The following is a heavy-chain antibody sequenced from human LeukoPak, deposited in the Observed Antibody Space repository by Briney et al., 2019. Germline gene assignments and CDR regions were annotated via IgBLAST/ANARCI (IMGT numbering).Heavy chain of an antibody. CDR3: AKQQPYDSSGYSPS. D-gene: IGHD3-22*01. CDR2: ISGSGGST. J-gene: IGHJ4*02. Sequence: GGSLRLSCAASGFTFSSYAMSWVRQAPGKGLEWVSAISGSGGSTYYPDSVKGRFTISRDNSKNTLYLQMNSPRAEDTAVYYCAKQQPYDSSGYSPSWGQGTLVTVSS. V-gene: IGHV3-23*01. CDR1: GFTFSSYA.